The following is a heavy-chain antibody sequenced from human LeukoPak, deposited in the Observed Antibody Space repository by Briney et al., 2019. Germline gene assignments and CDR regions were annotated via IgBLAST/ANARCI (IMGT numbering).Heavy chain of an antibody. Sequence: GGSLRLSCAASGFTFSSYSMNWVRQAPGKGLEWVSSISSSSSYIYYADSVKGRFTISRDNSKNTLYLQMNSLRAEDTAVYYCAKGAHGDYLTYWVGDYFDYWGQGTLVTVSS. CDR1: GFTFSSYS. D-gene: IGHD4-17*01. CDR2: ISSSSSYI. V-gene: IGHV3-21*01. J-gene: IGHJ4*02. CDR3: AKGAHGDYLTYWVGDYFDY.